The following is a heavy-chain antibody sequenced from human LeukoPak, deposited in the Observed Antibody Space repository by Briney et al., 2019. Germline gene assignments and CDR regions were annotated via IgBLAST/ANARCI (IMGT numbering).Heavy chain of an antibody. CDR3: ARDGRIAPSRYYYYYMDV. V-gene: IGHV4-34*01. D-gene: IGHD6-13*01. CDR1: GFTFSSYA. Sequence: GSLRLSCAASGFTFSSYAMSWVRQPPGKGLEWIGEINHSGSTNYNPSLKSRVTISVDTSKNQFSLKLSSVTAADTAVYYCARDGRIAPSRYYYYYMDVWGKGTTVTVSS. J-gene: IGHJ6*03. CDR2: INHSGST.